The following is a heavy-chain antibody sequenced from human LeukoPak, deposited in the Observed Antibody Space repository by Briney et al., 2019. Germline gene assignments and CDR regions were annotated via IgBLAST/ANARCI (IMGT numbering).Heavy chain of an antibody. CDR1: GGTFSSYA. V-gene: IGHV1-69*04. D-gene: IGHD3-22*01. CDR3: ASTSHDYYYDSSGGDAFDI. J-gene: IGHJ3*02. CDR2: IIPILGIA. Sequence: SVKVSCKASGGTFSSYAISWVRQAPGQGLEWMGRIIPILGIANYAQKFQGRVTITADKSTSTAYMELSSLRSEDTAVYYCASTSHDYYYDSSGGDAFDIWGQGTMVTVSS.